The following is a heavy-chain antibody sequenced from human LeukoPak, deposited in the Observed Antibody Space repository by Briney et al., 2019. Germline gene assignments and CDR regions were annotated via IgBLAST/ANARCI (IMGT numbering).Heavy chain of an antibody. Sequence: GGSLRLSCAASGFTVSSNYMSWVRQAPGKGREWVSVIYSGGSTYYADSVKGRFTISRDNSKNTLYLQMNSLRAEDTAVYYCARSGVYYDFWSGYYHDAFDIWGQGTMVTVSS. CDR3: ARSGVYYDFWSGYYHDAFDI. CDR2: IYSGGST. J-gene: IGHJ3*02. CDR1: GFTVSSNY. V-gene: IGHV3-53*01. D-gene: IGHD3-3*01.